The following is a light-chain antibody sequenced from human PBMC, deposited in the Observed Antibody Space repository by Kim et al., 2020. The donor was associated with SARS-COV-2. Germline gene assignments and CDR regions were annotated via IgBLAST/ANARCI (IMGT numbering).Light chain of an antibody. CDR3: QQYVRSPIT. Sequence: EIVLTQSPGTLSLSPGERATLSCRASQSVSSSYLAWYQQKPGQAPRLLIYGASSRATGIPDNFSGSGSGTDFTLTISRLEPEDFAVYYCQQYVRSPITFGQGTRLEIK. V-gene: IGKV3-20*01. J-gene: IGKJ5*01. CDR1: QSVSSSY. CDR2: GAS.